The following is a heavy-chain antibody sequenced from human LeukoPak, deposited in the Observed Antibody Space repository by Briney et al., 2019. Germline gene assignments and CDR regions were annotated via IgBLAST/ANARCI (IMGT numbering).Heavy chain of an antibody. CDR2: IDHRGST. CDR3: ARSARPRYSNYYYYYYYMDV. CDR1: GGSFSCYY. D-gene: IGHD4-11*01. J-gene: IGHJ6*03. Sequence: SETLSLPCAVCGGSFSCYYWSWIRQPPGKGLEWIGEIDHRGSTNYNPSLKSRVTISVDTSKNQFSLKLSSVTAADTAVYYCARSARPRYSNYYYYYYYMDVWAKGPRSPSP. V-gene: IGHV4-34*01.